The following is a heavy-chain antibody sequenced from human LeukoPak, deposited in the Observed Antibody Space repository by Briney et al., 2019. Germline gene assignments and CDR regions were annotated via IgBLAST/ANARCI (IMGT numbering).Heavy chain of an antibody. CDR2: INHNSGGT. D-gene: IGHD6-19*01. J-gene: IGHJ3*02. Sequence: GASVKVSCKASGYTFTGYYMHWVRQAPGQGLEWMGWINHNSGGTSYAQKFQGRVTITRDTSISTAYMELSNLRSDDTAVYYCARVGWLDRNDGFIIWGQGTMVTVSS. CDR3: ARVGWLDRNDGFII. V-gene: IGHV1-2*02. CDR1: GYTFTGYY.